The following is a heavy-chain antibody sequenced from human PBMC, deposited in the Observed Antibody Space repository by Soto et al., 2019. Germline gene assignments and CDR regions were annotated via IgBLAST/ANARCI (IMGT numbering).Heavy chain of an antibody. CDR2: ISYDGSNK. CDR1: GFTFSSYG. Sequence: GGSLRLSCAASGFTFSSYGMHWVRQAPGKGLEWVAVISYDGSNKYYADSVKGRFTISRDNSKNTLYLQMNSLRAEDTAVYYCAKDGDYGGNSAWYYYYGMDVWGQGTTVTVSS. CDR3: AKDGDYGGNSAWYYYYGMDV. V-gene: IGHV3-30*18. D-gene: IGHD4-17*01. J-gene: IGHJ6*02.